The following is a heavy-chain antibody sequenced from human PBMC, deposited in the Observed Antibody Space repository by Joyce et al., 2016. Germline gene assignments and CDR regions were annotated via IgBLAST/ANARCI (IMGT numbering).Heavy chain of an antibody. CDR3: ATQTPKMTYYYFGMDV. V-gene: IGHV3-48*02. CDR2: ITGSSATV. Sequence: EVQLVESGGTLIQPGGSLRLSCEASGFAFSDYSMNWVRQVPGKGLEWISSITGSSATVAYADSVKGRFTISRDNAKKSLYLQMNSLRDEDTAVYYCATQTPKMTYYYFGMDVWGQGTTVTVSS. CDR1: GFAFSDYS. J-gene: IGHJ6*02. D-gene: IGHD5-24*01.